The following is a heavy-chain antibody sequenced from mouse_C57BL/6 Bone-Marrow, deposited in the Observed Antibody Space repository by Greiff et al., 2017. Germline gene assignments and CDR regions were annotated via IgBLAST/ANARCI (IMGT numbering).Heavy chain of an antibody. CDR1: GYTFTSYW. V-gene: IGHV1-69*01. CDR2: IDPSGSYT. J-gene: IGHJ3*01. D-gene: IGHD1-1*01. CDR3: ARSRYGPWFAY. Sequence: QVQLQQPGAELVMPGASVKLSCKASGYTFTSYWMHWVKQRPGQGLEWIGEIDPSGSYTNYNQKFKGKSTLTVDKSSSTAYMQLSSLTSEDSAVYYCARSRYGPWFAYWGQGTLVTVSA.